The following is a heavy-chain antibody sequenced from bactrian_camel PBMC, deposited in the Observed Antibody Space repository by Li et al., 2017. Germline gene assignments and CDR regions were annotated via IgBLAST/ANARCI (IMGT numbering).Heavy chain of an antibody. V-gene: IGHV3S55*01. J-gene: IGHJ4*01. D-gene: IGHD5*01. CDR1: AYTYSQYC. Sequence: HVQLVESGGGSVQAGGSLRLSCAASAYTYSQYCMGWFRQAPGKEREGVAHLDKNGGSTYADSVKGRFTISRDNAKNTLYLQIDSLKPEDTAMYYCGAIYRDEGCNVVTGGWEFAYWGRGTQVTVS. CDR3: GAIYRDEGCNVVTGGWEFAY. CDR2: LDKNGGS.